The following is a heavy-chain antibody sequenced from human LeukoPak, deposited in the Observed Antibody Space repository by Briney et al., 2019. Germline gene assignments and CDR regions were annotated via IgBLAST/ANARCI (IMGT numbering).Heavy chain of an antibody. J-gene: IGHJ6*02. CDR1: GYTFTSYY. CDR3: AACSTVPLYGMDV. CDR2: INPSGGST. D-gene: IGHD2-2*01. Sequence: ASVKVSCKASGYTFTSYYMHWVRQAPGQGLEWMGIINPSGGSTSYAQKFQGRVTMTRDTSTGTVYMELSSLRSEDTAVYYCAACSTVPLYGMDVWGQGTTVTVSS. V-gene: IGHV1-46*01.